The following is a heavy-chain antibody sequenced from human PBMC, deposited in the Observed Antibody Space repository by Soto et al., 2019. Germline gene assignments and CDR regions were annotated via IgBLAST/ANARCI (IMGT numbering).Heavy chain of an antibody. CDR3: ARDRYSYYDFFFGSLPYSSYGMDV. D-gene: IGHD3-3*01. J-gene: IGHJ6*02. CDR2: IKQDGSEK. Sequence: GGSLRLSCAASGFTFSSYWMSWVRQAPGKGLEWVANIKQDGSEKYYVDSVKGRFTISRDNAKNSLYLQMNSLRAEDTAVYYCARDRYSYYDFFFGSLPYSSYGMDVWGQGIMVTLSS. V-gene: IGHV3-7*01. CDR1: GFTFSSYW.